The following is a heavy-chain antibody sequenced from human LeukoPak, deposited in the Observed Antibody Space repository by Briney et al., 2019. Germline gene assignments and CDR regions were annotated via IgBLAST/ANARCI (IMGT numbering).Heavy chain of an antibody. Sequence: GGALRLSCAASGFTFSSYAMHWVRQAPGKGLEWVAVTSYDGSNKYYADSVKGRFTISRDSSRNTLYLEMNSLRAEDTAVYYCARSYLANRYYFDFWGQGTLVTVSS. CDR3: ARSYLANRYYFDF. CDR1: GFTFSSYA. D-gene: IGHD2-15*01. CDR2: TSYDGSNK. V-gene: IGHV3-30-3*01. J-gene: IGHJ4*02.